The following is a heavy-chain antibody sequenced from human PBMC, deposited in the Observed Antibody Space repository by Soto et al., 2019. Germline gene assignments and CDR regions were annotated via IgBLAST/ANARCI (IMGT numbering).Heavy chain of an antibody. CDR2: IIPIFGTA. CDR1: GGTFSSYA. V-gene: IGHV1-69*05. J-gene: IGHJ5*02. CDR3: ATNFWSGPTNWFDP. D-gene: IGHD3-3*01. Sequence: ASVKVSCKASGGTFSSYAISWVRQAPGQGLEWMGGIIPIFGTANYAQKFQGRVTMTSDTSISTAHMELSSLRSEDTAVYYCATNFWSGPTNWFDPWGQGTLVTVSS.